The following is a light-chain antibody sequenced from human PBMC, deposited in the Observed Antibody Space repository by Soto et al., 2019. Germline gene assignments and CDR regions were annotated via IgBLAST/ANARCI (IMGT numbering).Light chain of an antibody. CDR3: QQSFSIPSWT. CDR2: AAS. V-gene: IGKV1-39*01. Sequence: DIQMTQSPSSLSASVGARVTISCRASQSISIYLNWYQQKPGRSPKLLISAASSLQSGVPSRFSGSGSGTDFTLTISSLQPVDFATYYCQQSFSIPSWTFGQGTKVDIK. J-gene: IGKJ1*01. CDR1: QSISIY.